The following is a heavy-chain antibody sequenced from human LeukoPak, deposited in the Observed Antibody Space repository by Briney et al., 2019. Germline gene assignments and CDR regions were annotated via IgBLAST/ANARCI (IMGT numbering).Heavy chain of an antibody. V-gene: IGHV3-53*01. Sequence: GGSLRLSCAASGFTVSSNYMSWVRQAPGKGLEWVSVIYRGGSTYYADSVKGRFTISRDNSKNTLYLQMNSLRAEDTAVYYCARDLDYGGNGAFDIWGQGTMVTVSS. CDR2: IYRGGST. D-gene: IGHD4-23*01. CDR1: GFTVSSNY. J-gene: IGHJ3*02. CDR3: ARDLDYGGNGAFDI.